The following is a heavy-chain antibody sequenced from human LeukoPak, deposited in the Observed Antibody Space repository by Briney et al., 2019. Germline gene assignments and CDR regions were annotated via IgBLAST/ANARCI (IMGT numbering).Heavy chain of an antibody. CDR3: ARDLNYYGSGSHWFDP. V-gene: IGHV4-59*01. Sequence: PSETLSLTCTVSNGSINNFYWSWIRQPPGKELEWIGYVYYSGSTNYNPSLRSRVTISVDTSKNQFSLKLSSVTAADTAVYYCARDLNYYGSGSHWFDPWGQGTLVTVSS. CDR1: NGSINNFY. CDR2: VYYSGST. D-gene: IGHD3-10*01. J-gene: IGHJ5*02.